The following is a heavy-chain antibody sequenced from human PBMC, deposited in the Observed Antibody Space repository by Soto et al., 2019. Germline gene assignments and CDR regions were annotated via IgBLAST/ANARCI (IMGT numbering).Heavy chain of an antibody. CDR1: GYAFTTYG. CDR2: ISAHNGNT. CDR3: ARGRYGDY. D-gene: IGHD1-1*01. V-gene: IGHV1-18*01. J-gene: IGHJ4*02. Sequence: QVHLVQSGAEVKKPGASVKVSCKGSGYAFTTYGITWVRQAPGQGLEWMGWISAHNGNTNYAQKLQGRVTVTRDTSTSTACMELGSLRSVDTAVSDCARGRYGDYWGQGALVTVSS.